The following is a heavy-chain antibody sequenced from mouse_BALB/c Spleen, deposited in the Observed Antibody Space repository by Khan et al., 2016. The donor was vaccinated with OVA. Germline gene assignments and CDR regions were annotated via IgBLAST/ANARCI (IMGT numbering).Heavy chain of an antibody. CDR3: ARGQTARAALRFAY. J-gene: IGHJ3*01. CDR2: ISSSGTYT. CDR1: GFAFSTYD. V-gene: IGHV5-9*02. D-gene: IGHD3-2*01. Sequence: EVELVESGGGLVKPGGSLKLSCAASGFAFSTYDMPWVRQTPEKRLEWVATISSSGTYTYYSVSVKGRFTISRDNARNTLYLQMSSLRSEDTALYYWARGQTARAALRFAYWGQGTLVTVSA.